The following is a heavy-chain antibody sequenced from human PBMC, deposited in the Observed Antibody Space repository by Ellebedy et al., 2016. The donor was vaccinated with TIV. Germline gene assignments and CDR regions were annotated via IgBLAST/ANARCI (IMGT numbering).Heavy chain of an antibody. D-gene: IGHD4-17*01. CDR3: ARDGGPTVTETSRAFDI. CDR1: GGSISSYY. Sequence: MPSETLSLTCTVSGGSISSYYWSWIRQPAGKGLEWIGRIYTSGSTNYNPSLKSRVTMSVDTSKNQFSLKLSSVTAADTAGYYCARDGGPTVTETSRAFDIWGQGTMVTVSS. CDR2: IYTSGST. J-gene: IGHJ3*02. V-gene: IGHV4-4*07.